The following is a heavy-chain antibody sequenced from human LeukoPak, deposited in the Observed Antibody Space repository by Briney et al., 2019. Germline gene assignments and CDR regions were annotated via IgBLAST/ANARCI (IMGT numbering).Heavy chain of an antibody. Sequence: SETLSLTCAVYGGSFSGYYWSWTRQPPGKGLEWIGEINHSGSTNYNPSLKSRVTISVDTSKNQFSLKLSSVTAADTAVYYCARGIRSPPRRGYSYGYSFDYYYGMDVWGQGTTVTVSS. J-gene: IGHJ6*02. CDR2: INHSGST. CDR3: ARGIRSPPRRGYSYGYSFDYYYGMDV. D-gene: IGHD5-18*01. CDR1: GGSFSGYY. V-gene: IGHV4-34*01.